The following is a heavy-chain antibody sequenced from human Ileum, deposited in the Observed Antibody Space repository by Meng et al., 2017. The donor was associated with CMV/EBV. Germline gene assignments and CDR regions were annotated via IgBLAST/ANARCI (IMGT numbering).Heavy chain of an antibody. D-gene: IGHD2/OR15-2a*01. CDR1: SNSSA. J-gene: IGHJ4*02. V-gene: IGHV6-1*01. CDR2: TYYRSKWYS. Sequence: SNSSAWNWIRQSPSRGLEWLGRTYYRSKWYSDYAVSVKSRITINLDTSKNHFSLQMNSVTPEDTAVYYCARAGGCTSTTCNVYYFDNWGQGTLVTVS. CDR3: ARAGGCTSTTCNVYYFDN.